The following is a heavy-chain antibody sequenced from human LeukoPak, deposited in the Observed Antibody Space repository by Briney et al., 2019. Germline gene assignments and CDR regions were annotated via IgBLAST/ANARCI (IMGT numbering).Heavy chain of an antibody. CDR1: GFTFSSYA. Sequence: GGSLRLSCAASGFTFSSYAMMWLRQAPGKGLEWVSAISGGTTLYADSVKGRFTISRDNSKNTLYLQMNSLRAEDTAVYYCASSATYYDFWSGYSFDYWGQGTLVTVSS. J-gene: IGHJ4*02. CDR3: ASSATYYDFWSGYSFDY. CDR2: ISGGTT. V-gene: IGHV3-23*01. D-gene: IGHD3-3*01.